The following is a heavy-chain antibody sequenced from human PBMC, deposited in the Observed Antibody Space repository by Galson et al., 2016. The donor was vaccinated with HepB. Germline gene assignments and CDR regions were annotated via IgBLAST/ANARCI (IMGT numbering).Heavy chain of an antibody. Sequence: TLSLTCTVSGPSMRTYSWAWIRHSPGKGLEWIGSFHFNGNTNYNPSLKSRDAMSVDTSKGNFSLTLTSVTAADSAVYYCAGLYGSGNYHWFDPWGQGTLVTVSS. V-gene: IGHV4-59*01. CDR3: AGLYGSGNYHWFDP. CDR1: GPSMRTYS. CDR2: FHFNGNT. D-gene: IGHD3-10*01. J-gene: IGHJ5*02.